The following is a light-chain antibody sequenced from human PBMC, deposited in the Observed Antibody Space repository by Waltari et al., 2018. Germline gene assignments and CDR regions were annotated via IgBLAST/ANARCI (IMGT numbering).Light chain of an antibody. CDR1: QYNGGR. Sequence: DIQMTQSPSTLSASVGDRVNITCRASQYNGGRLAWYQQKPGKAPKLLVYKASSLESGVPSRFSGSGSGTEYTLSISSLEPDDFATYHCQQYQSHWTFGQGTKVEVQ. V-gene: IGKV1-5*03. J-gene: IGKJ1*01. CDR3: QQYQSHWT. CDR2: KAS.